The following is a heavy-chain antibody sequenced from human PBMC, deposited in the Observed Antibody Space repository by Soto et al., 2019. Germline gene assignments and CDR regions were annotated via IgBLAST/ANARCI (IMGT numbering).Heavy chain of an antibody. Sequence: PGGSLRLSCAASGFTFISYAMHWVRQAPGKGLEWVAVISYDGSNKYYADSVKGRFTISRDNSKNTLYLQMNSLRAEDTAVYYCARGWGGYYYDSSGYHLGAFDIWGQGTMVTVSS. V-gene: IGHV3-30-3*01. J-gene: IGHJ3*02. CDR1: GFTFISYA. D-gene: IGHD3-22*01. CDR3: ARGWGGYYYDSSGYHLGAFDI. CDR2: ISYDGSNK.